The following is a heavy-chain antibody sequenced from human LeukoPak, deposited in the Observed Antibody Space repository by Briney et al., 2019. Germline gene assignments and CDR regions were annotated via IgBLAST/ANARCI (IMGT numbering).Heavy chain of an antibody. CDR2: INTSGGSK. Sequence: ASVKVSCKASGYTXTLYHIHWVRQAPGHGLEWMGVINTSGGSKSYAQKLQGRVTMTRDTSTSTVYMELISLRSEDTAVYSCARGGQLDAFDIWGQGTMVTVSS. CDR3: ARGGQLDAFDI. D-gene: IGHD6-6*01. J-gene: IGHJ3*02. V-gene: IGHV1-46*04. CDR1: GYTXTLYH.